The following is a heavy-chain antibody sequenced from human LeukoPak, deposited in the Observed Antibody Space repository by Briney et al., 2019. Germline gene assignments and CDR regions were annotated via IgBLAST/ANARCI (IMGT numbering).Heavy chain of an antibody. J-gene: IGHJ4*02. Sequence: GGSLRLSCAASGFTFSSYSMNWVRQAPGKGLEWVAVMSYDGSAQYYADSVKGRFTISRDNSKKTLYLQMNSLRGDDTAFYYCAKVMITVITTSKLDSWGQGTLVTVSS. V-gene: IGHV3-30*18. CDR1: GFTFSSYS. CDR2: MSYDGSAQ. CDR3: AKVMITVITTSKLDS. D-gene: IGHD4-23*01.